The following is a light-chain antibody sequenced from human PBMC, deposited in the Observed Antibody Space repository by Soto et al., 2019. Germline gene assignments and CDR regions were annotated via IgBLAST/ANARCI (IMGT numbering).Light chain of an antibody. CDR3: QSYDSSLSAVV. V-gene: IGLV1-40*01. Sequence: QLVLTQPPSVSGAPGQRVTISCTGSSSNIGAGHVVHWYKQLPGTVPKLLIYGNSNRPSGVPDRFSGSKSGTSASLAITGLQAEDEADYYCQSYDSSLSAVVFGGGTKLTVL. CDR2: GNS. CDR1: SSNIGAGHV. J-gene: IGLJ2*01.